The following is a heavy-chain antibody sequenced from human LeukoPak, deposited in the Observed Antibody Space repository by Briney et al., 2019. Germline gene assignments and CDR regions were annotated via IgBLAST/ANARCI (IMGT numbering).Heavy chain of an antibody. D-gene: IGHD5-24*01. CDR2: VHYSGST. CDR3: ARELDGNGGWFDP. Sequence: SETLSLTCTVSGDSISDYYWSWIRQPPGKGLEWIGEVHYSGSTHYNPSLKSRVAISVDTSKNQFSLRLRSVTAADTAIYYCARELDGNGGWFDPWGQGTLVTVSS. V-gene: IGHV4-59*01. J-gene: IGHJ5*02. CDR1: GDSISDYY.